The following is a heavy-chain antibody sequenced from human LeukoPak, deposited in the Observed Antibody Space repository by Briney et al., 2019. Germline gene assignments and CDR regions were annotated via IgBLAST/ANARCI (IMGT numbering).Heavy chain of an antibody. J-gene: IGHJ4*02. D-gene: IGHD2-15*01. Sequence: TGGSLRLSCAASGFTFSSYGMHWVRQAPGKGLEWVAVISYDGSNKYYGDSVKGRFTISRDNSKNTLFLQMNSLRADDTAVYYCAKTKTLKAYCSGGSCYLAYFDYWGQGTLVTVSS. CDR3: AKTKTLKAYCSGGSCYLAYFDY. CDR1: GFTFSSYG. V-gene: IGHV3-30*18. CDR2: ISYDGSNK.